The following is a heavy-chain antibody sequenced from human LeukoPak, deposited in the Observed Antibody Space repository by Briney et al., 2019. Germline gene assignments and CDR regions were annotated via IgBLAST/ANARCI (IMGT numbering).Heavy chain of an antibody. V-gene: IGHV1-2*02. CDR1: GYTFTGYY. CDR2: INPNSGGT. CDR3: ARDLRYYDSSGYYPQYYFDY. Sequence: ASVKVSCKASGYTFTGYYMHWVRQAPGQGLEWMGWINPNSGGTNYAQKLQGRVTMTTDTSTSTAYMELRSLRSDGTAVYYCARDLRYYDSSGYYPQYYFDYWGQGTLVTVSS. D-gene: IGHD3-22*01. J-gene: IGHJ4*02.